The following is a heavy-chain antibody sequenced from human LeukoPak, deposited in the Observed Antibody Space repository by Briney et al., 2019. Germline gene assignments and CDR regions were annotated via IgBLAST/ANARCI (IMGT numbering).Heavy chain of an antibody. V-gene: IGHV4-31*03. CDR2: IYYSGTT. J-gene: IGHJ4*02. CDR1: NDSISSGGYY. Sequence: SQTLSLTCTVSNDSISSGGYYWSWIRQHPGKGLEWIGSIYYSGTTFYDPSLKSRVTMSVDTSKNQFSLRLSSVTAADTAVYYCARGGYSKPLYFDYWGQGTLVTVSS. D-gene: IGHD4-11*01. CDR3: ARGGYSKPLYFDY.